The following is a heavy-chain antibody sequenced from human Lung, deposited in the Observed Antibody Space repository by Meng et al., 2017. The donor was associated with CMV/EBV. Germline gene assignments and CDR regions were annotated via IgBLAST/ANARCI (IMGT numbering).Heavy chain of an antibody. D-gene: IGHD2-2*01. J-gene: IGHJ4*02. V-gene: IGHV1-46*01. CDR1: GYTFTSYY. Sequence: ASVKVSCKASGYTFTSYYMHWVRQAPGQGLEWMGIINPSGGSTSYAQKFQGRVTMTRDTSTSTAYMELSSMRSEDTAVYYCARGGDIVVVPAAIPWHYWGQGXLVTASS. CDR3: ARGGDIVVVPAAIPWHY. CDR2: INPSGGST.